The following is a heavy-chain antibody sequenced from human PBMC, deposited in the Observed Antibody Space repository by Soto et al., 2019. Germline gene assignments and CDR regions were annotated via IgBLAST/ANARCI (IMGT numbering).Heavy chain of an antibody. CDR2: INAGNGNT. D-gene: IGHD6-13*01. V-gene: IGHV1-3*01. J-gene: IGHJ4*02. CDR1: GYTFTSYA. CDR3: ARDGGYSSSWRYFDY. Sequence: ASVKVSCKASGYTFTSYAMHWVRQAPGQRLEWMGWINAGNGNTKYSQEFQGRVTITRDTSASTAYMELSSLRSEDTAVYYCARDGGYSSSWRYFDYGGQGTLVTVSS.